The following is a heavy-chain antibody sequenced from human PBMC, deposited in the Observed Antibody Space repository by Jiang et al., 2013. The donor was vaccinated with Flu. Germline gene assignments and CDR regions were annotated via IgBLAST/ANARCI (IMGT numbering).Heavy chain of an antibody. J-gene: IGHJ4*02. V-gene: IGHV4-59*08. CDR2: IYYSGST. CDR3: ARHSSQGYQLLWEVDY. D-gene: IGHD2-2*01. Sequence: GKGLEWIGYIYYSGSTNYNPSLKSRVTISVDTSKNRFSLKLSSVTAADTAVYYCARHSSQGYQLLWEVDYWGQGTLVTVSS.